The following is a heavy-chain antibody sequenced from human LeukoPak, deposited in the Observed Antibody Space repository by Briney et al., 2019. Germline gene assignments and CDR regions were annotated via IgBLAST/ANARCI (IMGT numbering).Heavy chain of an antibody. CDR3: ATETNGRHYDY. Sequence: GGSLRLSCTASGLTFSTSGFNWVRQAPGKGLEWVASIGPTGSDRYHADSIKGRFTISRDNANNFLYLQMNSLRAEDMAVYYCATETNGRHYDYWGQGTLLTVSS. CDR1: GLTFSTSG. V-gene: IGHV3-21*06. D-gene: IGHD1-14*01. J-gene: IGHJ4*02. CDR2: IGPTGSDR.